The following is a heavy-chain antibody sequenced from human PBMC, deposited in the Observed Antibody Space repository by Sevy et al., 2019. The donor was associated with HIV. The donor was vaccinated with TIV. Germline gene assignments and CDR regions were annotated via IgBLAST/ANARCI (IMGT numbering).Heavy chain of an antibody. CDR1: GFTFSSYA. CDR3: ARAGSLAAAGDWYGMDV. CDR2: ISYDGSNK. D-gene: IGHD6-13*01. Sequence: SLRLSCAASGFTFSSYAMHWVRQAPGKGLEWVAVISYDGSNKYYADSVKARFTISRDNSKNTLYLQMNSLRAEDTAVYYCARAGSLAAAGDWYGMDVWGQGTTVTVSS. V-gene: IGHV3-30-3*01. J-gene: IGHJ6*02.